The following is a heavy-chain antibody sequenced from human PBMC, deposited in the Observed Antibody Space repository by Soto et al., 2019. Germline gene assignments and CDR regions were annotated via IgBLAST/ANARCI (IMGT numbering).Heavy chain of an antibody. V-gene: IGHV3-33*01. Sequence: GGSLRLSCAASGFTFSSYGMHWVRQAPGKGLEWVAVIWYDGSNKYYADSVKGRFTISRDNSKNTLYLQMNSLRAEDTAVYYCARDAWLRFPEYYFDYWGQGTLVTVSS. D-gene: IGHD5-12*01. J-gene: IGHJ4*02. CDR2: IWYDGSNK. CDR1: GFTFSSYG. CDR3: ARDAWLRFPEYYFDY.